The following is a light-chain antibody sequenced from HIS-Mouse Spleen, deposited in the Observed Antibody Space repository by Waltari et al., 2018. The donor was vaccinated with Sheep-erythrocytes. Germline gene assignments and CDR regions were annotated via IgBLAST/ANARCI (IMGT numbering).Light chain of an antibody. CDR3: CSYAGSGTWV. Sequence: QSALTQPASVSGSPGQSITISCTGTSSDVGCYNLVSWYQQHPGKAPKLMIYEGSKRPSGVSNRFSGSKSGNTASLTISGLQAEDETDYYCCSYAGSGTWVFGGGTKLTVL. V-gene: IGLV2-23*01. J-gene: IGLJ3*02. CDR1: SSDVGCYNL. CDR2: EGS.